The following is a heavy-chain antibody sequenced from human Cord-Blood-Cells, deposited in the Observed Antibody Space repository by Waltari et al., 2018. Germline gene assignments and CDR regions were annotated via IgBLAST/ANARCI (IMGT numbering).Heavy chain of an antibody. J-gene: IGHJ1*01. CDR2: IYTSGST. Sequence: QVQLQESGPGLVKPSETLSLTCTVSGGSISSYYWSWIRQPAGKGLEWIGRIYTSGSTNYNPSLRCLVTIAVDTSKNQFSLKLSAVTAADTAVYYCAREGGYYYGSGSYYFQHWGQGTLVTVSS. D-gene: IGHD3-10*01. V-gene: IGHV4-4*07. CDR1: GGSISSYY. CDR3: AREGGYYYGSGSYYFQH.